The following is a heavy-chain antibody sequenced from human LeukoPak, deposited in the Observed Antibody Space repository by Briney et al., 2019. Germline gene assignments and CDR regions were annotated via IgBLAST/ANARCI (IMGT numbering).Heavy chain of an antibody. V-gene: IGHV3-23*01. Sequence: GGSLRLSCAASGFTFSSYAMSWVRQAPGKGLEWVSFISGSGGSTYYADSVKGRFTISRDNAKNTLYLQMNSLRAEDTAVYYCAKDMFCSSTSCHKPTSYGMDVWGQGTTVTVSS. CDR1: GFTFSSYA. J-gene: IGHJ6*02. CDR3: AKDMFCSSTSCHKPTSYGMDV. CDR2: ISGSGGST. D-gene: IGHD2-2*02.